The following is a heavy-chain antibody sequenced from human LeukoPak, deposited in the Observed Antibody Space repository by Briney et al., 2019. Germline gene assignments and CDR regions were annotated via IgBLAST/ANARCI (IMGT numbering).Heavy chain of an antibody. CDR2: INPNSGGT. CDR1: GYTLTAYY. Sequence: GASVKVSCKASGYTLTAYYIYWVRQAPGQGLEWMGRINPNSGGTDYAQNFQGRVTMTRDTSISTAYMELSRLRSDDTAVYYCAKGRKYYYYYYMDVWGKGTTVTVSS. J-gene: IGHJ6*03. CDR3: AKGRKYYYYYYMDV. V-gene: IGHV1-2*06.